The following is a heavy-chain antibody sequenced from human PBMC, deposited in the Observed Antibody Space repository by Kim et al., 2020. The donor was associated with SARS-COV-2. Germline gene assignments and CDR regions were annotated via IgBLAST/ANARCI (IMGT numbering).Heavy chain of an antibody. Sequence: NPSLKSRVTMSIAPSKNQFSLKLTSVFAADTAVYYCARDRRAGTGGGMDVWGQGTTVIVSS. J-gene: IGHJ6*02. CDR3: ARDRRAGTGGGMDV. D-gene: IGHD1-1*01. V-gene: IGHV4-4*07.